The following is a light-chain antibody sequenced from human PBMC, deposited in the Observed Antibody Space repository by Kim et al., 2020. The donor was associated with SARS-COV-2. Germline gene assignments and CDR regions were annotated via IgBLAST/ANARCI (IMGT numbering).Light chain of an antibody. V-gene: IGKV3-11*01. CDR3: QQYSNWPPT. Sequence: EIVLTQSPATLSLSPGERATLSCRASQSVSSYLAWYQQKSGKAPRLLIYDASSRATVIPARFSGSGSGTDFTLTISSLEPEDFAVYFCQQYSNWPPTFGQGTRVDIK. J-gene: IGKJ3*01. CDR1: QSVSSY. CDR2: DAS.